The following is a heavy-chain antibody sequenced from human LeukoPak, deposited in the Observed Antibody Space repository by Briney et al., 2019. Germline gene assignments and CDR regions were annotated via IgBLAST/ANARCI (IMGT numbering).Heavy chain of an antibody. D-gene: IGHD3-16*02. CDR1: GFTFSSQW. CDR3: AKVALNHYVWGSDRSPLGY. Sequence: GGSLRLSCAASGFTFSSQWMSWVRQAPGKGLEWVSGISYSGGSTYYADSVKGRFTISRDNSKNTLFLQVNSLRAEDTAIYYCAKVALNHYVWGSDRSPLGYWGQGTLVTVSS. V-gene: IGHV3-23*01. J-gene: IGHJ4*02. CDR2: ISYSGGST.